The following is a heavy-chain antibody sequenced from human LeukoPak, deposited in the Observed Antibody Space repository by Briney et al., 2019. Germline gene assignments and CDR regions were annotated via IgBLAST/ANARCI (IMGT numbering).Heavy chain of an antibody. J-gene: IGHJ4*02. Sequence: GESLKISCKGSGYSFTSYWIGWVRQMPGKGLEWMGIIYPGDSDTRYSPSFQGQVTISADKSISTAYLQWSSLKASDTAMYYCARQVDTAMARTLDYWGQGTLSPSPQ. CDR2: IYPGDSDT. CDR3: ARQVDTAMARTLDY. D-gene: IGHD5-18*01. CDR1: GYSFTSYW. V-gene: IGHV5-51*01.